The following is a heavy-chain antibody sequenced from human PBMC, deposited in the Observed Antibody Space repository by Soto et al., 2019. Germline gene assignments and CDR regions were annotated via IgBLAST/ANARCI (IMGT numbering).Heavy chain of an antibody. J-gene: IGHJ6*02. V-gene: IGHV4-4*07. CDR3: AREGASGFGMDV. CDR2: IYTSGST. CDR1: GGSIRSYY. Sequence: PSETLSLTCNVSGGSIRSYYWSWVRQPAGKPLEWIGRIYTSGSTNYNPSLKSRVSMSVDTSKNQFSLKVTSVTAADTAVYYCAREGASGFGMDVWGQGTTRTVSS. D-gene: IGHD1-26*01.